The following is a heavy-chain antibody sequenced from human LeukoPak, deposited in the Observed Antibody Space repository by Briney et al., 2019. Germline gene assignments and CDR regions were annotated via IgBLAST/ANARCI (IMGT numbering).Heavy chain of an antibody. Sequence: GGSLRLSCAASGFTFSNYWMTWFRQTPGKGLEWVGNIKQDGSEKYYVDSVKGRFTISRDNAKNSLYLQMNSLRAEDTALYYCARVYLSQQLVPGLDYWGQGTLVTVSS. J-gene: IGHJ4*02. V-gene: IGHV3-7*03. CDR3: ARVYLSQQLVPGLDY. D-gene: IGHD6-13*01. CDR2: IKQDGSEK. CDR1: GFTFSNYW.